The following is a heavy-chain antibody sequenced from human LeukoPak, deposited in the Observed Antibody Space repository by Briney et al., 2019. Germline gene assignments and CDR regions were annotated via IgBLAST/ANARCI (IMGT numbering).Heavy chain of an antibody. CDR3: TVNYDFC. V-gene: IGHV4-34*01. Sequence: SETLSLTCAVYNGPLTGYFWSWIRQSPGKGLEWIGEIDHAGSISYNPSLRSRVIVSRETSRKQFSLKLSSVTAADSAVYYCTVNYDFCGGQGTLVTVSS. D-gene: IGHD3-3*01. CDR1: NGPLTGYF. J-gene: IGHJ4*02. CDR2: IDHAGSI.